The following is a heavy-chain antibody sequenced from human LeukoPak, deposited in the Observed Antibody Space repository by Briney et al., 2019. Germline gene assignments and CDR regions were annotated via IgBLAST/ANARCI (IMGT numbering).Heavy chain of an antibody. Sequence: SETLSLTCALNGGAFSGDYWWWIRQPPGKGLEWIGEINHSGSTNYNPSLKSRVTISVDTSKNQFSLKLSSMTAADTAVYYCARGVRSPTAIVVVPAAIEAWFDPWGQGTLVTVSS. J-gene: IGHJ5*02. CDR1: GGAFSGDY. CDR3: ARGVRSPTAIVVVPAAIEAWFDP. V-gene: IGHV4-34*01. D-gene: IGHD2-2*01. CDR2: INHSGST.